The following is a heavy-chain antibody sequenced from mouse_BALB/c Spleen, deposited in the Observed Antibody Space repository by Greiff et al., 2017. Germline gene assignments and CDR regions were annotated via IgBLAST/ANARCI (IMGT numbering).Heavy chain of an antibody. J-gene: IGHJ2*01. Sequence: EVHLVESGGGLVKLGGSLKLSCAASGFTFSSYYMSWVRQTPEKRLELVAAINSNGGSTYYPDTVKGRFTISRDNAKNTLYLQMSSLKSEDTALYYCARSYYYGSSSYYFDYWGQGTTLTVSS. V-gene: IGHV5-6-2*01. CDR1: GFTFSSYY. D-gene: IGHD1-1*01. CDR2: INSNGGST. CDR3: ARSYYYGSSSYYFDY.